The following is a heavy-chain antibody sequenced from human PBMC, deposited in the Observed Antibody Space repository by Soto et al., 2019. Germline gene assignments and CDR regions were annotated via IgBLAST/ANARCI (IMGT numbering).Heavy chain of an antibody. D-gene: IGHD4-17*01. CDR3: ARATRTWFDP. V-gene: IGHV6-1*01. CDR1: GDSVSSNSAT. CDR2: TYYRSKWYN. J-gene: IGHJ5*02. Sequence: PSQTLSLTCAISGDSVSSNSATWNWIRQSPSRGLEWLGRTYYRSKWYNEYAVSVKSRIAINPDTSKNQFSLQLSSVTPEDTAVYYCARATRTWFDPWGQGTLVTVSS.